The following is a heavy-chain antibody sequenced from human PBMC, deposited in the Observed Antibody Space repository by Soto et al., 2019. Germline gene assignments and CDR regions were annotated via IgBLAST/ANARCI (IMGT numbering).Heavy chain of an antibody. Sequence: PGESLKISCKASGYSFTSYWIGWVRQTPGRGLEWMGSVFPVDSATRYSPSFEGQVTISADKSTNTVYLQWGSLKAPDTAMHYCARRAWGEHKPAEPIDFWGQGTLVTV. V-gene: IGHV5-51*01. CDR2: VFPVDSAT. CDR3: ARRAWGEHKPAEPIDF. CDR1: GYSFTSYW. D-gene: IGHD3-10*01. J-gene: IGHJ4*02.